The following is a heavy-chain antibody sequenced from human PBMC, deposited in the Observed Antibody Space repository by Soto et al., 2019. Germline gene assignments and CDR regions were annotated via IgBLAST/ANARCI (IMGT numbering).Heavy chain of an antibody. CDR2: ISSSSSYI. Sequence: EVQLVESGGSLVKPGGSLRLSCAASGFTFSSYSMNWVRQAPGKGLEWVSSISSSSSYIYYADSVKGRFTISRDNAKNSLYLQMNSLRAEETAVYYCARDGGLTSPYYYYYYYMDVWGKGTTVTVSS. V-gene: IGHV3-21*01. CDR3: ARDGGLTSPYYYYYYYMDV. D-gene: IGHD2-2*01. CDR1: GFTFSSYS. J-gene: IGHJ6*03.